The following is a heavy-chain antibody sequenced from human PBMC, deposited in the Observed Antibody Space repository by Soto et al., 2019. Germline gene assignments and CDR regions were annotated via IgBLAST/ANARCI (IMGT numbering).Heavy chain of an antibody. CDR3: AKDYYSDSSSYFTPVSARYYYYYGLDV. CDR2: ISYDGNSK. D-gene: IGHD3-22*01. V-gene: IGHV3-30*18. J-gene: IGHJ6*02. Sequence: QVQVVESGGGVVQPGRSLRLSCAASGFTFSRCGMHWVRQAPGKGLEWVAVISYDGNSKYYADSVKDRFTISRDNSKNTLFLQMNSLRAQDTAMYYCAKDYYSDSSSYFTPVSARYYYYYGLDVWGQGTTVTVSS. CDR1: GFTFSRCG.